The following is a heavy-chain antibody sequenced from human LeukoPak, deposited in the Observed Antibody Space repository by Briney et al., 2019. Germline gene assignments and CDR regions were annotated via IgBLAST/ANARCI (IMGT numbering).Heavy chain of an antibody. J-gene: IGHJ6*02. CDR2: IYPGDSDT. Sequence: GESLKISCKGSGYSIITYRIGWVRQMPGKGLEWMGIIYPGDSDTTYSPSFQGHVTISADKSISTAYLQWSSLKASDTAMYYCARRDGYCSSTSCYADYYYGMDVWGQGTTVTVSS. V-gene: IGHV5-51*01. D-gene: IGHD2-2*01. CDR3: ARRDGYCSSTSCYADYYYGMDV. CDR1: GYSIITYR.